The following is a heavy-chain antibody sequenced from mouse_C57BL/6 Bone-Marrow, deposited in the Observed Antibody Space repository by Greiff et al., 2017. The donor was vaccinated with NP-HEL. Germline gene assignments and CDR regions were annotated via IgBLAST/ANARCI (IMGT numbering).Heavy chain of an antibody. J-gene: IGHJ2*01. CDR3: ARIFYYYYGFDY. V-gene: IGHV5-4*01. CDR2: ISDGGSYT. CDR1: GFTFSSYA. D-gene: IGHD1-1*01. Sequence: EVHLVESGGGLVKPGGSLKLSCAASGFTFSSYAMSWVRQTPEKRLEWVATISDGGSYTYYPDNVKGRFTISRENAKNNLYLQMSHLKSEDTAMYYCARIFYYYYGFDYWGQGTTLTVSS.